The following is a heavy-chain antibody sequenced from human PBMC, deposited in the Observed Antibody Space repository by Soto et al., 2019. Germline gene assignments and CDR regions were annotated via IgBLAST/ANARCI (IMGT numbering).Heavy chain of an antibody. CDR1: GDSVSSTSAA. CDR2: TYYRSKWYS. V-gene: IGHV6-1*01. Sequence: TLSLTCAVSGDSVSSTSAAWSWIRQSPSRGLEWLGRTYYRSKWYSDYAVSVKSRITINPDTSKNQFSLQLNSVTPEDTAVYYCARGSYYSGWVWGQGTLVTVSS. D-gene: IGHD6-19*01. CDR3: ARGSYYSGWV. J-gene: IGHJ4*02.